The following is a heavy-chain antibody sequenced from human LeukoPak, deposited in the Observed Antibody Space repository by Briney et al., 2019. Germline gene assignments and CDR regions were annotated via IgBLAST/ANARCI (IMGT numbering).Heavy chain of an antibody. J-gene: IGHJ5*02. V-gene: IGHV1-18*01. D-gene: IGHD2-8*01. CDR2: ISAYNGNT. CDR3: ARDLGYCTNGVCHNLFDP. Sequence: ASVKVSCKASGYTFTSYGISWVRQAPGQGLVWMGWISAYNGNTNYAQKLQGRVTMTTDTSTSTAYMELRSLRSDDTAVYYCARDLGYCTNGVCHNLFDPWGQGTLVTVSS. CDR1: GYTFTSYG.